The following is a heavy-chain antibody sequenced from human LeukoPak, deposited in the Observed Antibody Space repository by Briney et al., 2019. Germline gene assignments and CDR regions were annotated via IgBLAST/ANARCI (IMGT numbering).Heavy chain of an antibody. Sequence: PSETLSLTCTVSGGSISSYYWSWIRQPPGKGLEWIGNIYKSGSTNYNPSLKGRVTMSVGTSKNQFSLRLDSVTAADTAVYYCARLSTGPYGLGAFDIWGQGTMVTVSS. CDR3: ARLSTGPYGLGAFDI. CDR2: IYKSGST. D-gene: IGHD1-1*01. V-gene: IGHV4-59*08. CDR1: GGSISSYY. J-gene: IGHJ3*02.